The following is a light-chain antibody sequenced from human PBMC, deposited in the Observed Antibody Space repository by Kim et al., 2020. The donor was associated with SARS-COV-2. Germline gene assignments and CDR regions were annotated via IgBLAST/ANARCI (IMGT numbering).Light chain of an antibody. CDR3: NSRDSNDYVV. CDR1: SLRSDY. V-gene: IGLV3-19*01. CDR2: GKD. Sequence: VGLGQTDRITCQGDSLRSDYATWYQQEPGQAPKVVTYGKDNQPSGVPDRFSGSSSGNTAYLTITGTQAGDEADYYCNSRDSNDYVVFGGGTQLTVL. J-gene: IGLJ2*01.